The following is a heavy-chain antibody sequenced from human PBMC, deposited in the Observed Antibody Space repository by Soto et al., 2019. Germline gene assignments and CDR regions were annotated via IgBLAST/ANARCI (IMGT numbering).Heavy chain of an antibody. J-gene: IGHJ6*02. Sequence: TLSLTCTVSGGSISSGGYYWSWIRQHPGKGLEWIGYIYYSGSTYYNPSLKSRVTISVDTSKNQFSLKLNSVTAADTAVYYCARFWRGPAAIYYYYGMDVWGQGTTVTVSS. CDR1: GGSISSGGYY. CDR3: ARFWRGPAAIYYYYGMDV. D-gene: IGHD2-2*01. CDR2: IYYSGST. V-gene: IGHV4-31*03.